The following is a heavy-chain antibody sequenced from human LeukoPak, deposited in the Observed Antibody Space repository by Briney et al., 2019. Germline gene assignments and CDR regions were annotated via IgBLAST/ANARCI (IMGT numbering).Heavy chain of an antibody. D-gene: IGHD5-18*01. CDR3: ASGLIRGYSYGDSFDY. CDR2: VYDIGST. J-gene: IGHJ4*02. V-gene: IGHV4-34*09. Sequence: SETLSLTCAVYGGSFSGYYWSWIRQPPGKGLEWIGFVYDIGSTYYNPSLKSRASISVDTSNNQFSLKLISVTAADTAVYYCASGLIRGYSYGDSFDYWGPGTLVTVSS. CDR1: GGSFSGYY.